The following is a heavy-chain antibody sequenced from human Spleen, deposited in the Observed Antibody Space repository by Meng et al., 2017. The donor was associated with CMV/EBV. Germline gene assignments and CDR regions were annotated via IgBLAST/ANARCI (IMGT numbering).Heavy chain of an antibody. D-gene: IGHD6-6*01. V-gene: IGHV3-21*06. J-gene: IGHJ5*02. Sequence: GESLKISCAASAFTFSSYTMIWVRQAPGKGLEWVSSISSTSSYIYYADSVKGRFTISRDNAKNSLYLEMNSLRAEDTAVYYCARDDPYRSSSSGFDPWGQGTLVTVSS. CDR2: ISSTSSYI. CDR1: AFTFSSYT. CDR3: ARDDPYRSSSSGFDP.